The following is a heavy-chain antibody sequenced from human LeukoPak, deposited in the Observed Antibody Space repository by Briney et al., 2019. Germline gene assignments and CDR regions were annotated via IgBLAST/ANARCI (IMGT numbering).Heavy chain of an antibody. CDR1: GFTFSGYG. CDR3: ARAGDIVVVPAAFIFDP. D-gene: IGHD2-2*01. CDR2: IWYDGSNK. V-gene: IGHV3-33*08. Sequence: GGSLRLSCAASGFTFSGYGMHWVRQVPGKGLEWVAVIWYDGSNKYYADSVKGRFTISRDNSKNTLYLQMNSLRAEDTAVYYCARAGDIVVVPAAFIFDPWGQGTLVTVSS. J-gene: IGHJ5*02.